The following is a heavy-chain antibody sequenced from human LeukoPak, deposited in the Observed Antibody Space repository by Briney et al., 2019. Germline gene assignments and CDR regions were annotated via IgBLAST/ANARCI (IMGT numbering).Heavy chain of an antibody. CDR1: GFTFCSYS. J-gene: IGHJ4*02. CDR3: ARGYYGSGSYFLDY. Sequence: GGSLRLSCAASGFTFCSYSMNWVRQAPGKGLEWVSYISSSSSTIYYADSVKGRFTISRDNAKNSLYLQMNSLRDEDTAVYYCARGYYGSGSYFLDYWGQGTLVTVSS. V-gene: IGHV3-48*02. CDR2: ISSSSSTI. D-gene: IGHD3-10*01.